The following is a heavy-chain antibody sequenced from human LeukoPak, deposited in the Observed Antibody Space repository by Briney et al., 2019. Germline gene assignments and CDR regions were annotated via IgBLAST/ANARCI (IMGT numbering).Heavy chain of an antibody. V-gene: IGHV6-1*01. CDR1: GDSVFRNNVA. CDR3: ARRVVDRDDFDY. J-gene: IGHJ4*02. D-gene: IGHD2-2*01. Sequence: SQTLSLTCAISGDSVFRNNVAWNWIRQSPSRGLEWLGRTYYRSTWYHDYAVSVKSRIAINPDTSKNQFSLHLNSVTPEDTAVYYCARRVVDRDDFDYWGQGTLATVSS. CDR2: TYYRSTWYH.